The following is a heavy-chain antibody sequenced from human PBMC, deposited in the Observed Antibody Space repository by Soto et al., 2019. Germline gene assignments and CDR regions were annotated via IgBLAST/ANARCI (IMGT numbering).Heavy chain of an antibody. CDR1: GYTFTSYG. V-gene: IGHV1-18*01. J-gene: IGHJ4*02. D-gene: IGHD1-1*01. CDR3: ARGRYGDY. CDR2: ISAHNGNT. Sequence: QVHLVQSGAEVKKPGASVKVSCKASGYTFTSYGITWVRQAPGQGLEWMGWISAHNGNTDYAQKLQGRVIVTRDASTSTAYMELRSLRSDATAVDYCARGRYGDYGGQGALVTVSS.